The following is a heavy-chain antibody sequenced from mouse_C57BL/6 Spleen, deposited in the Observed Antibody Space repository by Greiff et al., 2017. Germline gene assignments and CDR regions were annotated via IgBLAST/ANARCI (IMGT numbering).Heavy chain of an antibody. CDR1: GFTFSSYA. J-gene: IGHJ4*01. V-gene: IGHV5-4*01. Sequence: DVQLVESGGGLVKPGGSLKLSCAASGFTFSSYAMSWVRQTPEKRLEWVATISDGGSYTYYPDNVKGRFTISRDNAKNNLYLQMSHLKSEDTAMYYCARGGAYSNYVGYAMDYWGQGTSVTVSS. D-gene: IGHD2-5*01. CDR2: ISDGGSYT. CDR3: ARGGAYSNYVGYAMDY.